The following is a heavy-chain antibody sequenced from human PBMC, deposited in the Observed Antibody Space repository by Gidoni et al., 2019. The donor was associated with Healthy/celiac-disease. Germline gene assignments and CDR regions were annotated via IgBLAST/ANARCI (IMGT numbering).Heavy chain of an antibody. D-gene: IGHD6-19*01. CDR2: IYYSGST. J-gene: IGHJ3*02. V-gene: IGHV4-59*01. CDR1: GGSISSYY. CDR3: ARDGGSCWRDAFDI. Sequence: QVQLQESGPGLVKPSETLSLPCTVSGGSISSYYWSWIRQPPGKGLDGIGYIYYSGSTNYNPSLKSRVTISVDTSKNQFSLKLSSVTAADTAVYYCARDGGSCWRDAFDIWGQGTMVTVSS.